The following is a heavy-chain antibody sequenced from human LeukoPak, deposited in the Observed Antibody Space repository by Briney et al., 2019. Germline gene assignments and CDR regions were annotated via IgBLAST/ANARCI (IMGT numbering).Heavy chain of an antibody. CDR2: IRYDERNK. D-gene: IGHD3-9*01. CDR3: TKERRRDDILTGSSSD. CDR1: GFTFSSYG. V-gene: IGHV3-30*02. J-gene: IGHJ4*02. Sequence: GGSLRLSCAASGFTFSSYGMHWVRQAPGKGLEWVTFIRYDERNKYYADSVKGRFTISRDNSKNTLYLQMNSLRAEDTAVYYCTKERRRDDILTGSSSDWGQGILVTVSS.